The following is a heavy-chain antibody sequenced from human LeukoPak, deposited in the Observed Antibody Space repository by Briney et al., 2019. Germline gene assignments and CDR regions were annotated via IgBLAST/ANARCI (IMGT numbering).Heavy chain of an antibody. Sequence: GGSLRLSCAASGFTFSSYEMNWVRQAPGKGLEWVSYISRSGSSIYYADSVKGRLTISRDNAKNSLYLQMNSLGAEDTAVYYCATNGDYYDSSGYFDAFDIWGQGTMVTVSS. CDR1: GFTFSSYE. D-gene: IGHD3-22*01. J-gene: IGHJ3*02. CDR2: ISRSGSSI. CDR3: ATNGDYYDSSGYFDAFDI. V-gene: IGHV3-48*03.